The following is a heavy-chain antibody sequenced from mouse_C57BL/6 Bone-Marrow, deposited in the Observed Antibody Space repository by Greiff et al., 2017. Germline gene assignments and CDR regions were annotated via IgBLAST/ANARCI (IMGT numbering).Heavy chain of an antibody. Sequence: VQLQQSGAELVRPGASVKLSCTASGFNIKDYYMHWVKQRPEQGLEWIGRIDPEDGDTEYAPKFQGKATMTADTSSNTAYLQLSSLTSEDTAVYYCSPYYYGSSWTYYAMDYWGQGTSVTVSS. J-gene: IGHJ4*01. V-gene: IGHV14-1*01. CDR1: GFNIKDYY. CDR3: SPYYYGSSWTYYAMDY. CDR2: IDPEDGDT. D-gene: IGHD1-1*01.